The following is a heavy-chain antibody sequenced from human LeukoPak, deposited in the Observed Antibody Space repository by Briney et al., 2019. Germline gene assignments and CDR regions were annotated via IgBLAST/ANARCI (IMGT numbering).Heavy chain of an antibody. CDR1: GYTFTSYA. D-gene: IGHD1-26*01. J-gene: IGHJ4*02. CDR3: ARDSGSGNNDY. V-gene: IGHV1-3*01. Sequence: ASVKVSCTASGYTFTSYAIHWVRQAPGQRLEWMGWISAGNGNTKYSQNFQGRVTFISNTSATTAFMELSSLRSEDAAVYYCARDSGSGNNDYWGQGTLVTVSS. CDR2: ISAGNGNT.